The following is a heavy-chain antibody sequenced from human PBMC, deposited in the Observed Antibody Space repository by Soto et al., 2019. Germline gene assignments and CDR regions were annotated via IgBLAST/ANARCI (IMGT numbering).Heavy chain of an antibody. D-gene: IGHD3-10*01. V-gene: IGHV2-5*02. CDR1: GFSLNTDGEG. Sequence: QITLKESGPTQVKPTQTLTLTCSFSGFSLNTDGEGVGWVRQPPGEALEWLALIYWDDDERYSPSLKTRLTINQDPSKNQVVLIMTNMDPVDTATYYCAHSRNLITEDAQVGDFDYWGQGALVTVSS. CDR2: IYWDDDE. CDR3: AHSRNLITEDAQVGDFDY. J-gene: IGHJ4*02.